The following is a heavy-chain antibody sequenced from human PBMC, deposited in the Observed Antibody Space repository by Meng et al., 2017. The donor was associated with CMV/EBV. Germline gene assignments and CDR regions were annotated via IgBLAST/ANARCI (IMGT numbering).Heavy chain of an antibody. J-gene: IGHJ6*02. D-gene: IGHD5-24*01. V-gene: IGHV1-69*05. CDR1: GGTFSSYA. Sequence: SVKVSCKASGGTFSSYAISWVRQAPGQGLEWMGGIIPIFGTANYAQKFQGRVTITTDESTGTAYMELSSLRSEDTAVYYCARVEMATSIRDHYGMDVWGQGTTVTVSS. CDR3: ARVEMATSIRDHYGMDV. CDR2: IIPIFGTA.